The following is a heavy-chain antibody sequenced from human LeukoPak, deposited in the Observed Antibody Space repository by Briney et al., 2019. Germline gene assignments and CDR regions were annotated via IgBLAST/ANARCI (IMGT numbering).Heavy chain of an antibody. CDR1: GFTFTSSA. V-gene: IGHV1-58*02. CDR3: AADPGGATTFDY. J-gene: IGHJ4*02. Sequence: GGSVKVSSNASGFTFTSSAMQWVRQARGQRLEWIGWIVVGSGNTNYAQKFQERVTITRDMSTSTAYMELSSLRSEDTAVYYCAADPGGATTFDYWGQGTLVTVSS. D-gene: IGHD1-26*01. CDR2: IVVGSGNT.